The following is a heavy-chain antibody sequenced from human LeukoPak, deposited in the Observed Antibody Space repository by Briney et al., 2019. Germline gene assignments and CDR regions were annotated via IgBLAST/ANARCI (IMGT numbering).Heavy chain of an antibody. Sequence: PGGSLRLSCAASGLTFSSYWMSWIRQAPGKGLEWVSYISSSGSTIYYADSVKGRFTISRDNAKNSLYLQMNSLRAEDTAVYYCATQKRGYRYLDAFDIWGQGTMVTVSS. J-gene: IGHJ3*02. V-gene: IGHV3-11*04. CDR1: GLTFSSYW. D-gene: IGHD5-12*01. CDR3: ATQKRGYRYLDAFDI. CDR2: ISSSGSTI.